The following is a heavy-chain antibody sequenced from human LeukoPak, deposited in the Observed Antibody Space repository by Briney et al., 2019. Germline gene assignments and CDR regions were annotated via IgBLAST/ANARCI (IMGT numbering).Heavy chain of an antibody. Sequence: PSETLSLTCTVSGDSISSSIYYWGWIRQPPGKGLEWIGSIYHSGSTYYNPSLKSRVTISVDTSKNQFSLKLSSVTAADTAVYYCARGTWGIVGATFGYWGQGTLVTVSS. J-gene: IGHJ4*02. D-gene: IGHD1-26*01. V-gene: IGHV4-39*07. CDR2: IYHSGST. CDR3: ARGTWGIVGATFGY. CDR1: GDSISSSIYY.